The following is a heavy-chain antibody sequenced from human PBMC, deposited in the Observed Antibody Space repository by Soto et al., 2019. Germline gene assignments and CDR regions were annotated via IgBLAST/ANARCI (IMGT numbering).Heavy chain of an antibody. CDR3: ARKFLYSYYYDSSGPHYF. D-gene: IGHD3-22*01. CDR1: GFTFSSYS. CDR2: ISSSSSYI. V-gene: IGHV3-21*01. J-gene: IGHJ3*01. Sequence: GGSLRLSCAASGFTFSSYSMNWVRQAPGKGLEWVSSISSSSSYIYYADSVKGRFTISRDNAKNSLYLQMNSLRAEDTAVYYCARKFLYSYYYDSSGPHYFWGQGTMVPVS.